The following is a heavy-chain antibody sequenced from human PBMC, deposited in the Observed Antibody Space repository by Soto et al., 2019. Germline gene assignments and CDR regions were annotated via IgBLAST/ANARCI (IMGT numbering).Heavy chain of an antibody. CDR1: GFMFDDYA. Sequence: GGSLRLSCVASGFMFDDYAMHWVRQAPGKGLEWVSGISWNSGSIGYADSVKGRFTISRDNAKNSLYLQMNSLRAEDTALYYCAKDIREGWSGEFRGSDYWGQGTLVTVS. V-gene: IGHV3-9*01. CDR2: ISWNSGSI. CDR3: AKDIREGWSGEFRGSDY. D-gene: IGHD3-10*01. J-gene: IGHJ4*02.